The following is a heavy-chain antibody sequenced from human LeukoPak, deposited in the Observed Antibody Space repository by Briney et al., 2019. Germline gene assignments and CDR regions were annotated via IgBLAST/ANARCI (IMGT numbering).Heavy chain of an antibody. J-gene: IGHJ5*02. CDR1: GYTFTGYY. D-gene: IGHD3-22*01. V-gene: IGHV1-2*02. CDR2: INPNSGGT. Sequence: GASVKVSCKASGYTFTGYYMRWVRQAPGQGLEWMGWINPNSGGTNYAQKFQGRVTMTRDTSISTAYMELSRLRSDDTAVYYCARTPGPITMIVVVINENWFDPWGQGTLVTVSS. CDR3: ARTPGPITMIVVVINENWFDP.